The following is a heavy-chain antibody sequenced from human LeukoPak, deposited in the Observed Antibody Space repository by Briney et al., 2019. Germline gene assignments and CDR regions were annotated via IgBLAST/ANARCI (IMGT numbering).Heavy chain of an antibody. D-gene: IGHD3-3*01. CDR1: GFTFSSYW. Sequence: GGSLRLSCAASGFTFSSYWMSWVRQAPGKGLEWVANIKQDGSEKYYVDSVKGRFTISRDNAKNPLYLQMNSLRAEDTAVYYCAREELSGYDFWSGYSLKYYFDYWGQGTLVTVSS. CDR2: IKQDGSEK. J-gene: IGHJ4*02. CDR3: AREELSGYDFWSGYSLKYYFDY. V-gene: IGHV3-7*01.